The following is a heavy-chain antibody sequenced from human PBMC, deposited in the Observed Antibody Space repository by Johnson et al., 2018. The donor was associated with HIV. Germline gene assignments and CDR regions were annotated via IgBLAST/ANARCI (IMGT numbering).Heavy chain of an antibody. CDR1: GFTFSNAW. Sequence: EVLLLESGGALVKPGGSLRLSCAASGFTFSNAWMNWVRQAPGKGLEWVGRIKSKTDGGTTDYAAPVKGRFTISRDDSKNTLYLQMNSLKTEDTAVYYCTIPITVTYAFDIWGQGTMVTVSS. D-gene: IGHD4-11*01. CDR2: IKSKTDGGTT. J-gene: IGHJ3*02. V-gene: IGHV3-15*02. CDR3: TIPITVTYAFDI.